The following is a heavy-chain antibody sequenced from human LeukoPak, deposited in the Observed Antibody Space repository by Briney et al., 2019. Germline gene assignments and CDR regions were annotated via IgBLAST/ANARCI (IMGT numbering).Heavy chain of an antibody. Sequence: GGSLRLSCAASGFTFSDYCMSWIRQAPGKGLEWISYISNSGSTIYYADSVKGRFTISRDNAKNSLYLQMNDLRAEDTAVYYCGSGYYFDYWGQGTLVTVSS. J-gene: IGHJ4*02. D-gene: IGHD5-18*01. CDR2: ISNSGSTI. CDR1: GFTFSDYC. V-gene: IGHV3-11*01. CDR3: GSGYYFDY.